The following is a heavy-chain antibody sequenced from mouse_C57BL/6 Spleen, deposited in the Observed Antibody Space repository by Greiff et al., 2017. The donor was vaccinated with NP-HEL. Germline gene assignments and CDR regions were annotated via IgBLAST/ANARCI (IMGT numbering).Heavy chain of an antibody. D-gene: IGHD2-13*01. CDR3: ARGEYNEGYAMDY. CDR1: GYTFTSYW. CDR2: IYPGSGST. J-gene: IGHJ4*01. V-gene: IGHV1-55*01. Sequence: QVQLQQPGAELVKPGASVKMSCKASGYTFTSYWITWVKQRPGQGLEWIGDIYPGSGSTNYNEKFKSKATLTVDTSSSTAYMQLSSLTSEDSAVYYCARGEYNEGYAMDYWGQGTSVTVSS.